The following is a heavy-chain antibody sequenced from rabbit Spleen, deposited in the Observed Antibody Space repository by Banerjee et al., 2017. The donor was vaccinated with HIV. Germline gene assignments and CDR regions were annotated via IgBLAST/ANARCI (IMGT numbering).Heavy chain of an antibody. D-gene: IGHD8-1*01. CDR2: IYAGSTSNT. J-gene: IGHJ6*01. CDR1: GFSFNSGYD. CDR3: ARDTGTSFSTYGMDL. Sequence: QSLGESGGGLVKPGASLTLTCKASGFSFNSGYDMCWVRQAPGKGLEWIACIYAGSTSNTYSATWAKGRFTISKTSSTTVTLQMTSLTAADTATYFCARDTGTSFSTYGMDLWGPGTLVTVS. V-gene: IGHV1S40*01.